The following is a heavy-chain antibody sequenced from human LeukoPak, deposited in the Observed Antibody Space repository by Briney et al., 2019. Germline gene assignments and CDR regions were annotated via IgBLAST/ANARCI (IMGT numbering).Heavy chain of an antibody. J-gene: IGHJ4*02. Sequence: ASVKVSCKASGYTFTSYDINWVRQATGQGLEWMGWMNPNSGNTGYAQKFKGRVTMTRNTSISTAYMELSSLRSEDTAVYYCARGIGSTTVTTLEYYFDYWGQGTLVTVSS. CDR1: GYTFTSYD. CDR3: ARGIGSTTVTTLEYYFDY. D-gene: IGHD4-17*01. CDR2: MNPNSGNT. V-gene: IGHV1-8*01.